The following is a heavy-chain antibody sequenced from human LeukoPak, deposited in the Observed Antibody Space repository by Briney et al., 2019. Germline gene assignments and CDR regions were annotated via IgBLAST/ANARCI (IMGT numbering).Heavy chain of an antibody. D-gene: IGHD4-23*01. Sequence: SQTLSLTCTVSGDSISSAFYYWSWIRQHPGKGLDRIGYIYQSGTTYCNPSLKTRVTMSLDTSRNQFPLKLYSVTAADTAMYYCARNLGAVVTPGWAYDIWGQGTMVTVSS. CDR3: ARNLGAVVTPGWAYDI. V-gene: IGHV4-31*03. J-gene: IGHJ3*02. CDR2: IYQSGTT. CDR1: GDSISSAFYY.